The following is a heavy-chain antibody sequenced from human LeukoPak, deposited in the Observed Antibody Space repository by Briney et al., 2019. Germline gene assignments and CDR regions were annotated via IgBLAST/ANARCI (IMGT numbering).Heavy chain of an antibody. Sequence: PGRSLRLSCAASGFTFSNYGMHWVRQAPGKGLEWVAVIWYDGSNKYYADSVKGRFTISRDNSKNTLYLQMNSLRAEDTAVYYCARGVATLDYWGQGTLVTVSS. CDR2: IWYDGSNK. CDR3: ARGVATLDY. D-gene: IGHD5-12*01. J-gene: IGHJ4*02. CDR1: GFTFSNYG. V-gene: IGHV3-33*01.